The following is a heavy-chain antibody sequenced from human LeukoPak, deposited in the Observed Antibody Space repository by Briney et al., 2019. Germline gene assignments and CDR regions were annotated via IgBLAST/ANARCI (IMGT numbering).Heavy chain of an antibody. Sequence: ASVKVSCKDSGGTFSSYAISWVRQAPGQELEWMGGIIPIFGTANYAQKFQGRVTITADESTSTAYMELSSLRSEDTAVYYCAMTRYCSGGSCYSNLYYYYYGMDVWGQGTTVTVSS. CDR2: IIPIFGTA. J-gene: IGHJ6*02. D-gene: IGHD2-15*01. CDR3: AMTRYCSGGSCYSNLYYYYYGMDV. V-gene: IGHV1-69*13. CDR1: GGTFSSYA.